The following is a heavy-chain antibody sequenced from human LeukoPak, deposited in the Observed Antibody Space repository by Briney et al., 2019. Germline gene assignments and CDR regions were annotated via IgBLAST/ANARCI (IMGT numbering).Heavy chain of an antibody. J-gene: IGHJ4*02. Sequence: PSETLSLTCTVSGGSFSSSSYYWGWIRQPPGKGLEWIGSIYYSGSTYYNPSLKSRVTISVDTSKNQFSLKLSSVTAADTAVYYCARQSIVARSEDSWGQGTLVTVSS. CDR1: GGSFSSSSYY. D-gene: IGHD3-22*01. CDR3: ARQSIVARSEDS. CDR2: IYYSGST. V-gene: IGHV4-39*01.